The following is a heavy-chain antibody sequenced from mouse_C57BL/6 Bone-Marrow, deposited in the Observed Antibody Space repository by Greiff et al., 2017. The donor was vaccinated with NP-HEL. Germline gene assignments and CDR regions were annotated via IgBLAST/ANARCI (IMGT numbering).Heavy chain of an antibody. CDR2: IDPSDSYT. CDR3: ARRDYGSSYAMDY. CDR1: GYTFTSYW. J-gene: IGHJ4*01. D-gene: IGHD1-1*01. Sequence: QVQLQQPGAELVKPGASVKLSCKASGYTFTSYWMQWVKQRPGQGLEWIGEIDPSDSYTTYNQKFKGKATFTVDTSSSTAYMQLSSLTSEDSAVYYCARRDYGSSYAMDYWGQGTSVTVSS. V-gene: IGHV1-50*01.